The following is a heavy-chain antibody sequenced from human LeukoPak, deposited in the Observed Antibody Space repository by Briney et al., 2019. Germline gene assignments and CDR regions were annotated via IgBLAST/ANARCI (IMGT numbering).Heavy chain of an antibody. CDR1: GFTFSSYS. CDR3: ARDRGYSSSWYGTAFDI. Sequence: PGGSLRLSCAASGFTFSSYSMNWVRQAPGKGLEWVANIKQDGSEKYYVDSVKGRFTISRDNAKNSLYLQMNSLRAEDTAVYYCARDRGYSSSWYGTAFDIWGQGTMVTVSS. V-gene: IGHV3-7*01. J-gene: IGHJ3*02. D-gene: IGHD6-13*01. CDR2: IKQDGSEK.